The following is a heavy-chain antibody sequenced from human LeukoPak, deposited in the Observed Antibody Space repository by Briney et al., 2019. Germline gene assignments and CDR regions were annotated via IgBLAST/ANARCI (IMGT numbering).Heavy chain of an antibody. J-gene: IGHJ4*02. D-gene: IGHD2-2*01. CDR3: AAQRCIGYCSSTSYAEDY. Sequence: GGSLRLSCAASGFTFSDHYMDWVRQAPGKGLEWVSAISGSGGSTYYADSVKGRFTISRDNSKNTLYLQMNSLRAEDTAVYYCAAQRCIGYCSSTSYAEDYWGQGTLVTVSS. CDR1: GFTFSDHY. CDR2: ISGSGGST. V-gene: IGHV3-23*01.